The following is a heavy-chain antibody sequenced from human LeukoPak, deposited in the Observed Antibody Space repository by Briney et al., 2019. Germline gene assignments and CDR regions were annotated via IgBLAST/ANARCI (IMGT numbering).Heavy chain of an antibody. CDR2: ILFDGMTK. V-gene: IGHV3-30*04. J-gene: IGHJ4*02. CDR1: GFTFNKHA. D-gene: IGHD1-26*01. Sequence: GGSLRLSCAASGFTFNKHAMHWVRQAPGKGLQWVALILFDGMTKYYADSVRGRFTLSRDNSKNTLFLQMNSLRAEDTAVYYCAKEDPRQLGATSQWGQGTLVTVSS. CDR3: AKEDPRQLGATSQ.